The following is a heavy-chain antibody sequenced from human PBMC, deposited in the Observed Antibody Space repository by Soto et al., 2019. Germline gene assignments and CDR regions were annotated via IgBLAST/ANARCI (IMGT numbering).Heavy chain of an antibody. D-gene: IGHD1-26*01. Sequence: ASVKVSCKASGYTFTGYYMHWVRQAPGQGLEWMGWINPNSGGTNYAQKFQGRVTMTRDTSISTAYMELSRLRSDDTAVYYCAREGWELQFYGMDVWRQGTTVTVSS. CDR2: INPNSGGT. V-gene: IGHV1-2*02. CDR3: AREGWELQFYGMDV. J-gene: IGHJ6*02. CDR1: GYTFTGYY.